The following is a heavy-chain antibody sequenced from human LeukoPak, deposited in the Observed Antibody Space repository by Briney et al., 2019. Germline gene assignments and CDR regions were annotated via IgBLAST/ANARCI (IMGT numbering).Heavy chain of an antibody. CDR3: AKDGRIGTYDFWSGYYTGAAAFDI. CDR1: GFTFSDYY. J-gene: IGHJ3*02. Sequence: GGSLRLSCAASGFTFSDYYMSWIRQAPGKGLEWVSAISGSGGSTYYADSVKGRFTISRDNSKNTLYLQMNSLRAEDTAVYYCAKDGRIGTYDFWSGYYTGAAAFDIWGQGTMVTVSS. D-gene: IGHD3-3*01. V-gene: IGHV3-23*01. CDR2: ISGSGGST.